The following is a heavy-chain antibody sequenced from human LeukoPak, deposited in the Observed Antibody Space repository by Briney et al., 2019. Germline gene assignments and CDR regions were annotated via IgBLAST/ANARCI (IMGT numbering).Heavy chain of an antibody. Sequence: SETLSLTCTVSGGSISSYYWSWIRQPAGKGLEWIGRIYTSGSTNYNPSLKSRVTMSVDTSKNQFSLKLSSATAADTAVYYCARGLSGAGTGYYMDVWGKGTTVTVSS. CDR1: GGSISSYY. D-gene: IGHD6-19*01. V-gene: IGHV4-4*07. CDR2: IYTSGST. CDR3: ARGLSGAGTGYYMDV. J-gene: IGHJ6*03.